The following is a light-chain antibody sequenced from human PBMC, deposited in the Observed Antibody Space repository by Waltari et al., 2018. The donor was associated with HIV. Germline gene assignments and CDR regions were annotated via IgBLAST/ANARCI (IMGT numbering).Light chain of an antibody. CDR3: QVWDCGSVHVI. Sequence: SYVLTQPPSVSVAPGQTATITCGGNNIRAKNVHWYKQTPGQAPVLVVYDDTYRPSGIPERFSGSNSGNTATLTISRVEDGDEADYYCQVWDCGSVHVIFGGGTKLTVL. CDR2: DDT. V-gene: IGLV3-21*02. CDR1: NIRAKN. J-gene: IGLJ2*01.